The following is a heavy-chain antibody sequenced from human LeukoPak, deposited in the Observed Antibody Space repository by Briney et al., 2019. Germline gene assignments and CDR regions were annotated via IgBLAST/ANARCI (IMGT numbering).Heavy chain of an antibody. CDR2: IKQDGGET. CDR1: GFNFNNYW. CDR3: ARRQYYYDSSGYYPGLRYYGMDV. J-gene: IGHJ6*02. Sequence: PGGSLRLSCAASGFNFNNYWMTWVRQAPGKGLDWVANIKQDGGETYYVGSVKGRFTISRDNAKNSLYLQMNSLRAEDTAVYYCARRQYYYDSSGYYPGLRYYGMDVWGQGTTVTVSS. V-gene: IGHV3-7*02. D-gene: IGHD3-22*01.